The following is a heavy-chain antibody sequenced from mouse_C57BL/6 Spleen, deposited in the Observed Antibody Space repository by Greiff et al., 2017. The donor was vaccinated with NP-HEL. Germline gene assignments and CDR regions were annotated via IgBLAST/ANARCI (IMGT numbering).Heavy chain of an antibody. J-gene: IGHJ2*01. V-gene: IGHV1-19*01. CDR2: INPYNGGT. CDR1: GYTFTDYY. CDR3: AKIRDYYGSSYYFDY. D-gene: IGHD1-1*01. Sequence: EVQLQQSGPVLVKPGASVKMSCKASGYTFTDYYMNWVKQSHGKSLEWIGVINPYNGGTSYNQKFKGKATLTVDKSSSTAYMELNSLTSEDSAVYYCAKIRDYYGSSYYFDYWGQGTTLTVSS.